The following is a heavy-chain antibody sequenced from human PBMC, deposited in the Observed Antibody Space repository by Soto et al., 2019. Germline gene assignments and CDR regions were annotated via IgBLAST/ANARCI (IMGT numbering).Heavy chain of an antibody. D-gene: IGHD5-18*01. J-gene: IGHJ6*02. CDR2: ISAYNGNT. CDR1: GYTFTSYG. V-gene: IGHV1-18*01. Sequence: ASVKVSCKASGYTFTSYGISWVRQAPGQGLEWMGWISAYNGNTNYAQKLQGRVTMTTGTSTSTAYMELRSLRSDVTAVYYCARGPSNSDGYSYSYYYGMDVWGQGTTVIVSS. CDR3: ARGPSNSDGYSYSYYYGMDV.